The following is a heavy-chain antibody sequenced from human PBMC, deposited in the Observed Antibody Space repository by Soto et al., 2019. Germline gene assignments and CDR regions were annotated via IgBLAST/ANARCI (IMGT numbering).Heavy chain of an antibody. Sequence: QVQLVQSGPEVKKPGDSVKVSCKAPRYTFTTYDINWLRQAPGQGLEWMGWMNPSSANTGYPQKFQGRVTLTRDTSIYPAYMDLSSLSSEDTAVYYCVVATADAFDIWGQGTMVIVSS. CDR2: MNPSSANT. CDR1: RYTFTTYD. V-gene: IGHV1-8*01. D-gene: IGHD5-12*01. J-gene: IGHJ3*02. CDR3: VVATADAFDI.